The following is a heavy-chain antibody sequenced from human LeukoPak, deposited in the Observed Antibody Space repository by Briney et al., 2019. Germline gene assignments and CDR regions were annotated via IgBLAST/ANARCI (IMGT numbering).Heavy chain of an antibody. CDR3: ARDHDSGGFNWFDP. V-gene: IGHV7-4-1*02. D-gene: IGHD6-19*01. CDR2: INTNTGNP. J-gene: IGHJ5*02. CDR1: GYTFTTYA. Sequence: ASVKVSCKASGYTFTTYAMTWVRQAPGQGLEWMGWINTNTGNPAYAQGFTGRFVFSLDTSASTAYLQITSLRAEDTAVYSCARDHDSGGFNWFDPWGQGTLVTVSS.